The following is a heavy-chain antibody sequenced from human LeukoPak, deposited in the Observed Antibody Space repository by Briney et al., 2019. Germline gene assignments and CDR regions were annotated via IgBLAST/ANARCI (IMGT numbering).Heavy chain of an antibody. D-gene: IGHD6-13*01. CDR1: GFTVSSNY. CDR3: ARVRYSSSWPANY. Sequence: PGGSLRLSCAASGFTVSSNYMSWVRQAPGKGLEWVSVIYSGGSTYYADSVKGRFTISRDNSKNTLYLQMNSLRAEDTAVYYCARVRYSSSWPANYWGQGTLVTVSS. V-gene: IGHV3-66*01. J-gene: IGHJ4*02. CDR2: IYSGGST.